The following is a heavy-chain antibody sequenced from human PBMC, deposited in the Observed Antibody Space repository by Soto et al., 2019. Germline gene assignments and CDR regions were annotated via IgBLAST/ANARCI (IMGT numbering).Heavy chain of an antibody. CDR1: WSSYTNYD. J-gene: IGHJ4*02. Sequence: ASVKVSSEGSWSSYTNYDFVLVAPAHRKRLEWVGWINAGNGNTKYSQKFQGRVTMTRDTSASTAYMELSSLRSEDTAVYYCAREGNIRVPQGGSELWVQGTPVTGTS. D-gene: IGHD1-7*01. V-gene: IGHV1-3*01. CDR2: INAGNGNT. CDR3: AREGNIRVPQGGSEL.